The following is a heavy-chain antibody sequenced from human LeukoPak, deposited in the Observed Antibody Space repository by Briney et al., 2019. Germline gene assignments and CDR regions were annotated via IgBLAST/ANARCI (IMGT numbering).Heavy chain of an antibody. D-gene: IGHD3-3*01. Sequence: GGSLRLSCAASGFTFSSYWMSWVREAPGKGLEWVANIKQDGSEKYYVDSVKGRFTISRDNAKNSLYLQMNSLGAEDTAVYYCARESRYYDFWSGYYTMMTNYGMDVWGQGTTVTVPS. CDR3: ARESRYYDFWSGYYTMMTNYGMDV. J-gene: IGHJ6*02. CDR2: IKQDGSEK. CDR1: GFTFSSYW. V-gene: IGHV3-7*01.